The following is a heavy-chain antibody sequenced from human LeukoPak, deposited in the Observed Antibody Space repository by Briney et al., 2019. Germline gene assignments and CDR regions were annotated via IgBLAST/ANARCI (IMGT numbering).Heavy chain of an antibody. V-gene: IGHV3-11*04. J-gene: IGHJ3*01. D-gene: IGHD1-1*01. CDR1: GFSLSDHY. CDR2: LGLTDTTV. CDR3: AREGFTGASLRAFDV. Sequence: PGGSLKLSCVGSGFSLSDHYMGWIRQGPGQGLEWVAYLGLTDTTVYYADSARGRFTVSRDKAHNSFHLHMDRLTVEDTAVYYCAREGFTGASLRAFDVWGQATMVTVSS.